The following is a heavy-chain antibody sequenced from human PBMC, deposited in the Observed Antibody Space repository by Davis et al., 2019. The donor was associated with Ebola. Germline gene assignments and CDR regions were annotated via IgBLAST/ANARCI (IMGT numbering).Heavy chain of an antibody. D-gene: IGHD2-2*01. CDR3: ARGLSGSPPPAAIFDY. Sequence: SETLSLTCTVSGGSISSGGYYWSWIRQPPGKGLEWIGKIKHSGSTSHNPSLQSRVTISVDPSKNQFSLKLTSVTAADTAVYFCARGLSGSPPPAAIFDYWGQGTLVTVSS. CDR2: IKHSGST. J-gene: IGHJ4*02. CDR1: GGSISSGGYY. V-gene: IGHV4-39*07.